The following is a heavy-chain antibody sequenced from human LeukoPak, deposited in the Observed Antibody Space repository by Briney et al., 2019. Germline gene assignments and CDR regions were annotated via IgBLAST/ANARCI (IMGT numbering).Heavy chain of an antibody. V-gene: IGHV3-23*01. J-gene: IGHJ4*02. D-gene: IGHD3-22*01. Sequence: HPGGSLRLSCAASGFTFSSYGMSWVRQAPGKGLEWVSAISGSGGSTYYADSVKGRFTISRDNSKNTLYLQMNSLRAEDTAVYYCANYRSGYYSGFDYWGQGTLVTVSS. CDR3: ANYRSGYYSGFDY. CDR1: GFTFSSYG. CDR2: ISGSGGST.